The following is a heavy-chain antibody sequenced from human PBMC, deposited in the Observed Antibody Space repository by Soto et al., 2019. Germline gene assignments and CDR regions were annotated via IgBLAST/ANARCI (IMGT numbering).Heavy chain of an antibody. V-gene: IGHV3-33*01. J-gene: IGHJ6*03. CDR2: IWYDGSNK. CDR3: ARTGYYGSGSYYLSYYYYMDV. D-gene: IGHD3-10*01. Sequence: QVQLVESGGGVVQPGRSLRLSCAASGFTFSSYGMHWVRQAPGKGLEWVAVIWYDGSNKYYADSVKGRFTISRDNSKNTLYLHMNSLRAEDTAVYYCARTGYYGSGSYYLSYYYYMDVWGKGTTVTVSS. CDR1: GFTFSSYG.